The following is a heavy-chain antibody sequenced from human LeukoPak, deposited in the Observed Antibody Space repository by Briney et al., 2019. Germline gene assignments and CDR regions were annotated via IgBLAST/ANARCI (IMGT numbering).Heavy chain of an antibody. J-gene: IGHJ5*02. D-gene: IGHD3-10*01. CDR1: GGSISSGDYY. CDR3: ARDKGTGGSYNWFDP. Sequence: SETLSLTCTVSGGSISSGDYYWSWIRQPPGKGLEWIGYIYYSGSTYYNPSIKSRVTISVDTSKNQFSLKLSSVTAADTAVYYCARDKGTGGSYNWFDPWGQGTLVTVSS. CDR2: IYYSGST. V-gene: IGHV4-30-4*01.